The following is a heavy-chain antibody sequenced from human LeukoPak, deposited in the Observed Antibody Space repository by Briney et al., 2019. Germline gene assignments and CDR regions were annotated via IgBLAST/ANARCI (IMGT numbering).Heavy chain of an antibody. CDR3: ARETSQKGAHYMDV. CDR1: GGSIGSYY. D-gene: IGHD3-16*01. V-gene: IGHV4-59*01. CDR2: IYYSGST. Sequence: SETLSLTCTVSGGSIGSYYWSWIRQPPGKGLEWIGYIYYSGSTNYNPSLKSRVTISVDTSKNQFSLKLSSVTAADTAVYYCARETSQKGAHYMDVWGKGTTVTISS. J-gene: IGHJ6*03.